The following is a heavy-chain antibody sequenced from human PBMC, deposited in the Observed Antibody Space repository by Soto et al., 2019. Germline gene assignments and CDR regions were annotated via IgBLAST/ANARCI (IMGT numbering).Heavy chain of an antibody. J-gene: IGHJ3*02. Sequence: QVQLVQSGAEVKKPGASVKGSCKASGYTFTSYYMHWVRQAPRQGLEWMGIINPSGGSTSYAQKFHGRVTMTRDTSTSTVYLELSSLRSVDTAVYYCAKAARMDAFDIWGQGTMVTVSS. CDR1: GYTFTSYY. CDR3: AKAARMDAFDI. CDR2: INPSGGST. V-gene: IGHV1-46*03. D-gene: IGHD2-8*01.